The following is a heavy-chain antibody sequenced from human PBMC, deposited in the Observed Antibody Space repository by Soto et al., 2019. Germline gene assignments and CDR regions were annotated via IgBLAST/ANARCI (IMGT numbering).Heavy chain of an antibody. J-gene: IGHJ4*02. D-gene: IGHD3-16*02. CDR2: IIPIFGTA. CDR3: ARIPRRGSYRTYYFDY. Sequence: QVQLVQSGAEVKKPGSSVKVSCKASGGTFSSYAISWVRQAPGQGLEWMGGIIPIFGTANSAQKFQGRVTITADKSTSTAYRELSSLRSEDTAVYYCARIPRRGSYRTYYFDYWGQGTLVTVSS. V-gene: IGHV1-69*06. CDR1: GGTFSSYA.